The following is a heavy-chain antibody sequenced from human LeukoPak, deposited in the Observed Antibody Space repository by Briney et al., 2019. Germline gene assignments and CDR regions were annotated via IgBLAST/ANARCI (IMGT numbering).Heavy chain of an antibody. CDR2: ISSSSSYI. J-gene: IGHJ4*02. CDR3: ARDPVFWSGYPSFFDY. D-gene: IGHD3-3*01. Sequence: GGSLRLSCAASGFTFSSYSMNWVRQAPGKGLEWVSSISSSSSYIYYADSVKGRFTISRDNAKKSLYLQLNSLRAEDTAVYYCARDPVFWSGYPSFFDYWGQGTLVTVSS. V-gene: IGHV3-21*01. CDR1: GFTFSSYS.